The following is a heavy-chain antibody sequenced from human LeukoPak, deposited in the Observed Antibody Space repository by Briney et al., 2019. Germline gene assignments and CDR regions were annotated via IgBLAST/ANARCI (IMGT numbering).Heavy chain of an antibody. CDR1: GFTFSGSA. J-gene: IGHJ6*02. Sequence: GGSLKLSCAASGFTFSGSAMHWVRQASGKGLEWVGRIRSKANSYATAYAASVKGRFTISRDDSKNTAYLQMNSLKTEDTAVYYCARVLPNTGIPEAYYYGMDVWGQGTTVTVSS. CDR2: IRSKANSYAT. CDR3: ARVLPNTGIPEAYYYGMDV. V-gene: IGHV3-73*01. D-gene: IGHD1-14*01.